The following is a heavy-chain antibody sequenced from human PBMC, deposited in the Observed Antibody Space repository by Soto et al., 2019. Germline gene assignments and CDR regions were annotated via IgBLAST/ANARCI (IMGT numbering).Heavy chain of an antibody. V-gene: IGHV4-59*08. CDR2: ISYSGAT. CDR1: GASISGYH. CDR3: ARALAIDWYTYYFDY. J-gene: IGHJ4*02. Sequence: SETLSLTCTVSGASISGYHWSWIWQFPGKGLECLGYISYSGATNYNPSLKSRVTMSIDTSKNQFSLQLNSVTAADTAVYYCARALAIDWYTYYFDYWGQGPLVTVSS. D-gene: IGHD3-9*01.